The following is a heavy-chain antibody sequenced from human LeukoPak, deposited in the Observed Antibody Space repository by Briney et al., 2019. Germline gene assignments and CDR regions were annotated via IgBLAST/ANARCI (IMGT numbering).Heavy chain of an antibody. Sequence: GRSLRLSCAASGFTFSSYGMHWVRQAPGKGLEWVAVMSYDGGNKYYADSVKGRFTISRDNSKNTLYLQMNSLRAEDTAVYYCAKLGDYSNYWGQGTLVTVSS. J-gene: IGHJ4*02. V-gene: IGHV3-30*18. CDR3: AKLGDYSNY. CDR2: MSYDGGNK. CDR1: GFTFSSYG. D-gene: IGHD4-11*01.